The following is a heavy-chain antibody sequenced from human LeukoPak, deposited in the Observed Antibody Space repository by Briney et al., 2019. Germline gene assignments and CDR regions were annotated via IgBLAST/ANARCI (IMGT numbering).Heavy chain of an antibody. V-gene: IGHV4-30-2*01. Sequence: SQTLSLTCTVSGGSISSGSYYWSWIRQPPGKGLEWIGYIYPRGSTYYNPSLKSRVILSLDKSANQFSLNLSSVTAADTAVYYCARFSPRAMGNYLDFWGQGTLVTVSS. CDR3: ARFSPRAMGNYLDF. J-gene: IGHJ4*02. D-gene: IGHD7-27*01. CDR2: IYPRGST. CDR1: GGSISSGSYY.